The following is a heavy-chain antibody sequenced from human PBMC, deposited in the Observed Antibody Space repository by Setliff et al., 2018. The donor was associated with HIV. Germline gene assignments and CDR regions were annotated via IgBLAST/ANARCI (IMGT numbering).Heavy chain of an antibody. CDR1: GFSLTTTGMC. V-gene: IGHV2-70*11. D-gene: IGHD6-13*01. Sequence: SGPTLVNPTQTLTLTCTFSGFSLTTTGMCVTWIRQPPGKALEWLARIDWDDDEYYSTSLKTRLTISKDTSKNQVALTMTNMDPVDTATYYCARSKGSWYGDYWGQGTLVTVSS. J-gene: IGHJ4*02. CDR2: IDWDDDE. CDR3: ARSKGSWYGDY.